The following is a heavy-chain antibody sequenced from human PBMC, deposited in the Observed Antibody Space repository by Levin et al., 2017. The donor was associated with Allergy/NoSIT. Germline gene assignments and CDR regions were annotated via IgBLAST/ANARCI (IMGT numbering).Heavy chain of an antibody. D-gene: IGHD6-19*01. V-gene: IGHV4-59*01. CDR3: ARSGDQWLASYFDF. CDR2: IYYSGST. CDR1: GGSISSYY. J-gene: IGHJ4*02. Sequence: SQTLSLTCTVSGGSISSYYWSWIRQPPGKGLEWIGYIYYSGSTNYNPSLKSRLTISVDTSKNQFSLKLTSVTAADTAVYYCARSGDQWLASYFDFWGRGTLVTVSS.